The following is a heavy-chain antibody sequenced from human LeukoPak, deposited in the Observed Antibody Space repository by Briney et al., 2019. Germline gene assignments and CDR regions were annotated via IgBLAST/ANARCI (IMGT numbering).Heavy chain of an antibody. J-gene: IGHJ3*02. D-gene: IGHD3-10*01. V-gene: IGHV1-24*01. CDR3: ARVPPGGWFEEMTVIHAFDI. Sequence: ASVKVSCKVSGYTLTELSMHWVRQAPGKGLEGMRGLDPEDGETIYAERLQGRVTMTEDTSTDTAYMELSSLRSEDTAVYYCARVPPGGWFEEMTVIHAFDIWGQGKMVTVSS. CDR1: GYTLTELS. CDR2: LDPEDGET.